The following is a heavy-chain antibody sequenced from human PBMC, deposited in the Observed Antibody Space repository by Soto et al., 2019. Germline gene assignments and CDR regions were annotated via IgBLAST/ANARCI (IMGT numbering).Heavy chain of an antibody. CDR2: IYCSGST. V-gene: IGHV4-30-4*01. Sequence: PSETLSLTCTVSGGSISSGDYYWSWIRQPPGKGLEWIGYIYCSGSTYYNPSLKSRVTISVDTSKNQFSLKLSSVTAADTAVYYCARGDYGDYIGNDAFDIWGQGTMVTVSS. J-gene: IGHJ3*02. CDR1: GGSISSGDYY. D-gene: IGHD4-17*01. CDR3: ARGDYGDYIGNDAFDI.